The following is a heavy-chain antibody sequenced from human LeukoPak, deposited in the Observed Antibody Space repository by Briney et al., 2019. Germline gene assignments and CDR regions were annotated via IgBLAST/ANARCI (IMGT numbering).Heavy chain of an antibody. J-gene: IGHJ3*02. V-gene: IGHV3-9*01. D-gene: IGHD3-22*01. CDR3: AKDIGYDSSGYLRGYAFDI. CDR2: ISWNSGSI. Sequence: GGSLRLSCAASGFTFDDYAMHWVRHAPGKGLEWVSDISWNSGSIGYADSVKRRFTISRDNDKNSLYLQMNSLRAEDTALYYCAKDIGYDSSGYLRGYAFDIWGQGTMVTVSS. CDR1: GFTFDDYA.